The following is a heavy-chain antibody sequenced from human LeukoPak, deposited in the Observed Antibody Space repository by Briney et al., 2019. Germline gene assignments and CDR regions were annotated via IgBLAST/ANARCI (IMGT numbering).Heavy chain of an antibody. J-gene: IGHJ6*03. CDR2: INHSGSI. CDR3: ARGVGVYSNYPTYYYYYYMDV. CDR1: GGSFSGYY. Sequence: SETLSLTCAVYGGSFSGYYWSWIRQPPGKGLEWIGEINHSGSINYNPSLKSRVTISVDTSKNQFSLKLSSVTAADTAVYYCARGVGVYSNYPTYYYYYYMDVWGKGTTVTVSS. D-gene: IGHD4-11*01. V-gene: IGHV4-34*01.